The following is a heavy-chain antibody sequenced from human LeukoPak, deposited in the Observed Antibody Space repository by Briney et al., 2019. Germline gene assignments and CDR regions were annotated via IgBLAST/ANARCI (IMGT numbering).Heavy chain of an antibody. V-gene: IGHV3-74*03. Sequence: GGSLRLSCAASGFTLSDYWMHWVRQAPGKGLVRVSRITNDGSITTYADSVRGRFTISRDNAKNMVYLQMNSLRADDTAVYYCARDRPHNWFDPWGQGTLVTVSS. J-gene: IGHJ5*02. CDR1: GFTLSDYW. CDR3: ARDRPHNWFDP. CDR2: ITNDGSIT.